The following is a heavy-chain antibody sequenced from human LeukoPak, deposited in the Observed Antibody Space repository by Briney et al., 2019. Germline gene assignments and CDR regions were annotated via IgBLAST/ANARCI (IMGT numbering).Heavy chain of an antibody. J-gene: IGHJ3*02. CDR3: ARREDSYGNHDAFDI. CDR1: GYSISSGYY. Sequence: SETLSLTCTVSGYSISSGYYWGWIRQPPGKGLEWIGSIYHSGRTFYNPSLKSRVTISVDTSKNQFSLKLSSVTAADTAVYYCARREDSYGNHDAFDIWGQGTMVTVSS. V-gene: IGHV4-38-2*02. CDR2: IYHSGRT. D-gene: IGHD5-18*01.